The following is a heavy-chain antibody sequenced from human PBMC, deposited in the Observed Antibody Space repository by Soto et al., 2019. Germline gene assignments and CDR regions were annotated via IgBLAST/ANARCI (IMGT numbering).Heavy chain of an antibody. CDR2: INAGNGNT. Sequence: ALRSVHQYNEKRLEWMGWINAGNGNTKYSQKFQGRVTITRDTSASTAYMELSSLRSEDTAVYYCARGLSPLEYWVQGTPVPGSS. CDR1: A. V-gene: IGHV1-3*01. J-gene: IGHJ4*02. CDR3: ARGLSPLEY.